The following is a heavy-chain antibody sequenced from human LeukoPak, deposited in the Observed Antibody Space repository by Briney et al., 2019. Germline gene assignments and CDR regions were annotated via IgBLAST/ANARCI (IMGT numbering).Heavy chain of an antibody. D-gene: IGHD3-10*01. CDR1: GFTVSSNY. Sequence: GGSLRLSCAASGFTVSSNYMSWVRQAPGKGLEWVSVIYSGGSTYYADSVKGRFTISRDNAKNSLYLQMNSLRAEDTAVYYCARGAPGSSLAHAFDIWGQGTMVTVSS. CDR3: ARGAPGSSLAHAFDI. J-gene: IGHJ3*02. CDR2: IYSGGST. V-gene: IGHV3-53*01.